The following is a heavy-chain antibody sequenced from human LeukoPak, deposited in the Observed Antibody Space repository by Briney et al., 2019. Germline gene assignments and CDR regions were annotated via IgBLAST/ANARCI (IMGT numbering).Heavy chain of an antibody. Sequence: PGGSLRLSCAASGFILSTYWMTWVRQAPGKGLEWVANIKQDGSEKCYVDSVKGRFTISRDNAKKLLYLQMNSLRVEDTAVYYCARDRGSSGRLGRFDNWGQGTLVTVSP. CDR2: IKQDGSEK. CDR1: GFILSTYW. D-gene: IGHD6-19*01. J-gene: IGHJ4*02. V-gene: IGHV3-7*01. CDR3: ARDRGSSGRLGRFDN.